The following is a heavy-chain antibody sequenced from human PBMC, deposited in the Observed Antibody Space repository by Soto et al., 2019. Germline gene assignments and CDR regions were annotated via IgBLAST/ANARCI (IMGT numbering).Heavy chain of an antibody. CDR2: ISHDGSNK. D-gene: IGHD6-13*01. V-gene: IGHV3-30*18. Sequence: QVQLVESGGGVVQPGRSLRLSCAASGVTFSNYGMHWVRQAPGQGLEWVAVISHDGSNKDYADSVKGRFTISRDNSKNTLHLQMNSLRAEDTAVFYCAKSYSSSWPYFRSYGMDVWGQGTTVTVSS. J-gene: IGHJ6*02. CDR3: AKSYSSSWPYFRSYGMDV. CDR1: GVTFSNYG.